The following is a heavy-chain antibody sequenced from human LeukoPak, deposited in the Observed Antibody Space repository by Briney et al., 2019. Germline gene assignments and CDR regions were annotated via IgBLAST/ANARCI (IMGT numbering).Heavy chain of an antibody. Sequence: SQTLSLTCTVSGGSISSGHSYWSWIRQPAGKGLEWIGRIYPSGSTRYNPSLKSRVTISVDTSKNQFSLKVTSVTAADTAVYYCARPSGSTPFKRFDYWGQGTPVTVSS. CDR1: GGSISSGHSY. D-gene: IGHD1-14*01. CDR2: IYPSGST. CDR3: ARPSGSTPFKRFDY. V-gene: IGHV4-61*02. J-gene: IGHJ4*02.